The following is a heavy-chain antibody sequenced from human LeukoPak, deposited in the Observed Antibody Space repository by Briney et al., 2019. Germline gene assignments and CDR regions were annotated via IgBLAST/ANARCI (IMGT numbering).Heavy chain of an antibody. Sequence: GWSLRLSCAASGFTFTRYWMHWVRQAPGNGLVWVSRVNPDGSSTTYGDSVKGRFTSSRDNAKNTLYLQMNSLRVEDTAVYYCARGGSYGDYWGQGILVTVSS. J-gene: IGHJ4*02. D-gene: IGHD3-16*01. CDR3: ARGGSYGDY. CDR2: VNPDGSST. CDR1: GFTFTRYW. V-gene: IGHV3-74*01.